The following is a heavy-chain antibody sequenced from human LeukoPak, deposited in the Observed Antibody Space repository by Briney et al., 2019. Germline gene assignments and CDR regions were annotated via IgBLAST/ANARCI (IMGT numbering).Heavy chain of an antibody. CDR1: GYTFTSYG. CDR3: ARXLEGPYCGGDCSIDAFDX. Sequence: ASVKVSCKASGYTFTSYGISWVRQAPGQGLEWMGWISAYNGNTNYAQKLQGRVTMTTDTSTSTAYMELRSLRSDDTAVYYCARXLEGPYCGGDCSIDAFDXWGQGTMVTV. CDR2: ISAYNGNT. J-gene: IGHJ3*02. V-gene: IGHV1-18*01. D-gene: IGHD2-21*01.